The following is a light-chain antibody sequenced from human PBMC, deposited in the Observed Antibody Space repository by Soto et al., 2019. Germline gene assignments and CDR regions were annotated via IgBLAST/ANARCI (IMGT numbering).Light chain of an antibody. CDR2: GAS. CDR1: QSVSSY. V-gene: IGKV3-20*01. J-gene: IGKJ1*01. CDR3: QQYGSSSWM. Sequence: EIVLTQSAATLSLSPGERATLSCRASQSVSSYLAWYQQKPGQAPRLLIYGASSRATGIPDRFSGSGSGTDFTLTISRLEPEDFAVYYCQQYGSSSWMFGQGAKV.